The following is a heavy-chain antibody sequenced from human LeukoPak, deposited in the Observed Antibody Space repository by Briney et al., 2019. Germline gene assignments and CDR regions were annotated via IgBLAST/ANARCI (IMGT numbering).Heavy chain of an antibody. J-gene: IGHJ4*02. D-gene: IGHD3-16*02. V-gene: IGHV1-46*01. CDR2: INPSGGST. CDR1: GYTFTSYY. Sequence: ASVKVSCKASGYTFTSYYMHWVRQAPGQGLEWMGIINPSGGSTSYAQKFQGRVTMTRDTSTSTVYMELSSLRSEDTAVHYCARERYYDYVWGSYRPDAYYFDYWGQGTLVTVSS. CDR3: ARERYYDYVWGSYRPDAYYFDY.